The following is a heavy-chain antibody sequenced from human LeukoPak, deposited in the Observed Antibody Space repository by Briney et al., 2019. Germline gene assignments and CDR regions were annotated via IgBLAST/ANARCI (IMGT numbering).Heavy chain of an antibody. V-gene: IGHV3-30-3*01. CDR2: ISYDGSNK. CDR3: ARTEPQQQPEVPAYYFDY. D-gene: IGHD6-13*01. Sequence: AGGSLRLSCAASGFTFSSYAMHWVRQAPGKGLEWVAVISYDGSNKYYADSVKGRFTISRDNSKNTLYLQMNSLRAEDTAVYYCARTEPQQQPEVPAYYFDYWGQGTLVTVSS. J-gene: IGHJ4*02. CDR1: GFTFSSYA.